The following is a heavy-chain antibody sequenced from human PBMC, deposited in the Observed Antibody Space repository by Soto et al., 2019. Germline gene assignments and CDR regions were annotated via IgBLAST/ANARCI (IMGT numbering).Heavy chain of an antibody. V-gene: IGHV4-30-4*01. CDR2: IYDSGST. D-gene: IGHD4-17*01. CDR3: TRDWAAYGGPSGNCYFDL. Sequence: QVQLQESGPGLVKPSQTLSLTCTVSGGSISSGDYYWRGIRPPPVKGLEWIRYIYDSGSTYYNPSLKSRVPISVDASKTRCSLKLSSVTAADTAVYYCTRDWAAYGGPSGNCYFDLWGRGTPVTVSS. J-gene: IGHJ2*01. CDR1: GGSISSGDYY.